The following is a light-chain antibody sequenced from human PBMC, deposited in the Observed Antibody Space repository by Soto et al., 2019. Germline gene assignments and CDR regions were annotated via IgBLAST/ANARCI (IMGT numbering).Light chain of an antibody. CDR1: QSVRTN. CDR3: QQFNNWPPT. V-gene: IGKV3-15*01. J-gene: IGKJ1*01. Sequence: IVMTLSPATLSVSPGQRASLSCRASQSVRTNFAWYQQTPGQAPRLLIYGASTRSTGIPARFSGSGSGTEFNLTISSLQSEDFAVYSCQQFNNWPPTFGQGTKVDI. CDR2: GAS.